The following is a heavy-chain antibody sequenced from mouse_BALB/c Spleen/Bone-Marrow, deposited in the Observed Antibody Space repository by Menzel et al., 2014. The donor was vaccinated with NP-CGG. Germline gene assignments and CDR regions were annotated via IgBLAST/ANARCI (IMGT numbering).Heavy chain of an antibody. CDR1: GYTFTDYA. Sequence: QVQLQQSGPELVRPGVSVKICCKGSGYTFTDYAMHWVKLSHAKSQEWIGFIRIYYDNTNYNQKFKSKSTMTVDKYYRQANRELDGLTSKDTDIYYYEREGWEPRYWYFDTGGAETADTESS. D-gene: IGHD3-3*01. J-gene: IGHJ1*01. V-gene: IGHV1-67*01. CDR3: EREGWEPRYWYFDT. CDR2: IRIYYDNT.